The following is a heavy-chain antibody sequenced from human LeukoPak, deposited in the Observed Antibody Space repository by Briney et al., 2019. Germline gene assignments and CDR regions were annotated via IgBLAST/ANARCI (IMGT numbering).Heavy chain of an antibody. CDR1: GLTFSSYS. Sequence: PGGSLRLSCAASGLTFSSYSMNWVRQAPGKGLEWVSSISSSSSYIYYADSVKGRFTISRDNAKNSLYLQMNSLRAEDTAVYYCATYYYDSSGYPFDYWGQGTLVTVSS. CDR3: ATYYYDSSGYPFDY. J-gene: IGHJ4*02. CDR2: ISSSSSYI. V-gene: IGHV3-21*01. D-gene: IGHD3-22*01.